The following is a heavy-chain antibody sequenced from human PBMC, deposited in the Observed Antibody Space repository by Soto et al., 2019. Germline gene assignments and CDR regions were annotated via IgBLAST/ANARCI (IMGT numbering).Heavy chain of an antibody. Sequence: GGSLRLSCAASGFTFSSYSMNWVRQAPGKGLEWVSSISSSSSYIYYADSVKGRFTISRDNAENLLYVQMNSLRAEDTAVYYCASYCSSTSCYFDSFDAFDVWGQGTMVTVSS. CDR3: ASYCSSTSCYFDSFDAFDV. J-gene: IGHJ3*01. V-gene: IGHV3-21*01. CDR2: ISSSSSYI. D-gene: IGHD2-2*01. CDR1: GFTFSSYS.